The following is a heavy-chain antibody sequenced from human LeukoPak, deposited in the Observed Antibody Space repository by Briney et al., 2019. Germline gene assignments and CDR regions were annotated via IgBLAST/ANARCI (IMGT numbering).Heavy chain of an antibody. CDR3: ARDSYHTS. D-gene: IGHD3-3*01. CDR2: IYNDGRT. CDR1: GFAINTRY. V-gene: IGHV3-66*01. Sequence: PGGSLRLSCTASGFAINTRYMTWVRQAPGKGLEWVSIIYNDGRTLYPDSVKDRFTISRDDSKNTIYLQMNSLRGEDTGLYYCARDSYHTSWGRGTQVTVS. J-gene: IGHJ4*02.